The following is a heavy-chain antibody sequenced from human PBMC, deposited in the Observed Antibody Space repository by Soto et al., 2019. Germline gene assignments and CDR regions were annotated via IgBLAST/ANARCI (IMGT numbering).Heavy chain of an antibody. CDR3: ARLDGYETNHLLFDY. CDR1: GYSFTSYW. CDR2: IYPGDSDT. J-gene: IGHJ4*02. D-gene: IGHD5-12*01. Sequence: EESLKISCKGSGYSFTSYWIGWVRQMPGKGLEWMGIIYPGDSDTRYSPSFQGQVTISADKSISTAYLQWSSLKASDTAMYYCARLDGYETNHLLFDYWGQGTLVTVSS. V-gene: IGHV5-51*01.